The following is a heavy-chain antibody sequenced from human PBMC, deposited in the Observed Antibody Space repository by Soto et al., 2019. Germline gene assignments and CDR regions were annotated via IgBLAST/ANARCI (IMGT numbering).Heavy chain of an antibody. CDR3: ARDPTWIQLWTYYYYGMDV. CDR2: ISYDGSNK. D-gene: IGHD5-18*01. J-gene: IGHJ6*02. V-gene: IGHV3-30*03. CDR1: GFTFSSYG. Sequence: PGGSLRLSCAASGFTFSSYGMHWVRQAPGKGLEWVAVISYDGSNKYYADSMKGRFTISRDNSKNTLYLQMNSLRAEDTAVYYCARDPTWIQLWTYYYYGMDVWGQGTTVTVSS.